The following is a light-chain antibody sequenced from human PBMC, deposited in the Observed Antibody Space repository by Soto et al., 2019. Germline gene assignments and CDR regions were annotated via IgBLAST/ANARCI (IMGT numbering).Light chain of an antibody. Sequence: DIVLTQSPGTLSLSPGERATLSCRASQSIYNLAWYQHKAGQAPRLLIHGASSRATGLSDRFSGSGSGTDFTLTISRLEPEDSAVYYCQQYETSPLTFGGGTKVETK. CDR3: QQYETSPLT. CDR1: QSIYN. V-gene: IGKV3-20*01. J-gene: IGKJ4*01. CDR2: GAS.